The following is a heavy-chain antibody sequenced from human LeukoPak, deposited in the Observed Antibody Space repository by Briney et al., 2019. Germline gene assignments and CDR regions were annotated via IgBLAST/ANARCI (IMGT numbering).Heavy chain of an antibody. V-gene: IGHV3-73*01. Sequence: TGGSLKLSCAASGSTFSGSVMHWVRQASGKGLEWVGRITSKPNNYATVYAASVKGRFTISSDDSKNTAYLQMNSLKTEDTAVYYCAGGSGWYSPDYWGQGTLVTVSS. CDR2: ITSKPNNYAT. CDR1: GSTFSGSV. D-gene: IGHD6-19*01. J-gene: IGHJ4*02. CDR3: AGGSGWYSPDY.